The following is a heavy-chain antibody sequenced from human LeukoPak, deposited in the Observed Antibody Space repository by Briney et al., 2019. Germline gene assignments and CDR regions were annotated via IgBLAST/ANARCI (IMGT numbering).Heavy chain of an antibody. D-gene: IGHD4-17*01. Sequence: SETLSLTCTVSGGSISSYYWSWIRQPAGKGLEWIGRIYTSGSTNYNPSLKSRVTMSVDTSKNQFSLKLSSVTAADTAAYYCARDLDYGDYYYYYMDVWGKGTTVTVSS. J-gene: IGHJ6*03. CDR3: ARDLDYGDYYYYYMDV. CDR2: IYTSGST. V-gene: IGHV4-4*07. CDR1: GGSISSYY.